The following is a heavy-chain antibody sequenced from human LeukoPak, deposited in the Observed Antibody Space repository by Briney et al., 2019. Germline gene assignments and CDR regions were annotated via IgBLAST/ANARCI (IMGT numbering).Heavy chain of an antibody. CDR3: VREGGGSFLDSFDI. V-gene: IGHV3-74*01. Sequence: QSGGSLRLSCAASGFTFSNYWMHWVRQAPGKGLVWVPRINSDGLITNYADSVKGRFTVSRDNPKDTLYLQMNSLRVEDTAVYYCVREGGGSFLDSFDIWGQGKLVTVSS. D-gene: IGHD2-15*01. CDR2: INSDGLIT. CDR1: GFTFSNYW. J-gene: IGHJ3*02.